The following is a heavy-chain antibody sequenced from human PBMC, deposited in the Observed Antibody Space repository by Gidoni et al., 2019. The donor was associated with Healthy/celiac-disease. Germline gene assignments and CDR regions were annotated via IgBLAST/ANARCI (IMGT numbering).Heavy chain of an antibody. D-gene: IGHD3-22*01. CDR1: GFTFSSYG. CDR2: IWYDGSNK. J-gene: IGHJ1*01. V-gene: IGHV3-33*01. Sequence: QVQLVESGGGVVQPGRSLRLSCAASGFTFSSYGMHWVRQAPGKGLEGVAVIWYDGSNKYYADSVKGRFTISRDNFKNTLYLQMNSLRAEDTAVYYCARDYYYDSSGYPRGFQHWGQGTLVTVSS. CDR3: ARDYYYDSSGYPRGFQH.